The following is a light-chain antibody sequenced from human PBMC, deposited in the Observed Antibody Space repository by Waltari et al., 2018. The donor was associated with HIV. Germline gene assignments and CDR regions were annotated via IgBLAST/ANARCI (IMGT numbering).Light chain of an antibody. CDR2: EVN. CDR1: SSDVGTYNR. J-gene: IGLJ1*01. V-gene: IGLV2-18*02. CDR3: SSFTTSSTYV. Sequence: QSALTQPLSVSGSPGQSVTISCTGNSSDVGTYNRVSWYQQSPDTPPKLMIYEVNNRPSGVPDRFSGSKSGNTASLNISGLQSEDEADYYCSSFTTSSTYVFGTGTKVTVL.